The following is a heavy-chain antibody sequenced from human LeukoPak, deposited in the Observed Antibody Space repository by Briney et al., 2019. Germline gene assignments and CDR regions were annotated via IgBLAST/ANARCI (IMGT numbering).Heavy chain of an antibody. D-gene: IGHD5-12*01. CDR1: GGTFSSYA. V-gene: IGHV1-69*06. CDR3: ARGRRRGYSGYSVDY. CDR2: IIPIFGTA. J-gene: IGHJ4*02. Sequence: ASVKVSCKASGGTFSSYAISWVRQAPGQGLEWMGGIIPIFGTANYAQKFQGRVTITADKSTSTAYMELSSLRSEDTAVYYCARGRRRGYSGYSVDYWGQGTLVTVSS.